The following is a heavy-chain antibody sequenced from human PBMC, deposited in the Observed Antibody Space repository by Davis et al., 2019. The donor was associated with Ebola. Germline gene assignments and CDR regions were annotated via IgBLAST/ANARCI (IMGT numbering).Heavy chain of an antibody. J-gene: IGHJ4*02. CDR3: ARATGLDY. CDR1: GFDFSDSY. Sequence: GESLKNSCAASGFDFSDSYMTWVRQAPGKGLEWISYITSSGTYTNYADSVKGRFTMSRDNSKNTLYLQMNSLRAEDTAVYYCARATGLDYWGQGTLVTVSS. CDR2: ITSSGTYT. D-gene: IGHD1-1*01. V-gene: IGHV3-11*06.